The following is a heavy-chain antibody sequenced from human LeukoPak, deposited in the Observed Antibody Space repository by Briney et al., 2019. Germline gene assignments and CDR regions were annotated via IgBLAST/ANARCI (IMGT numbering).Heavy chain of an antibody. D-gene: IGHD2-2*03. J-gene: IGHJ5*02. CDR3: AKDGGGYCTSSSCAGSWFDP. Sequence: GGSLRLSCEASGFTFTTYGMHWVLQAPGKGLEWVAVIWYDGNHKYYADSVKGRFTISRDNSKNTLYLQMNNLRVEDTAVYFCAKDGGGYCTSSSCAGSWFDPWGQGTLVTVSS. CDR1: GFTFTTYG. V-gene: IGHV3-33*06. CDR2: IWYDGNHK.